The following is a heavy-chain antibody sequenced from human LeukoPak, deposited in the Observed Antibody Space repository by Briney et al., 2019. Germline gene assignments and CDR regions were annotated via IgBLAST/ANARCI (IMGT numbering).Heavy chain of an antibody. J-gene: IGHJ4*02. V-gene: IGHV4-39*01. CDR1: GGSISSSSYY. D-gene: IGHD2/OR15-2a*01. CDR2: IYYSGST. CDR3: ARLLHELDY. Sequence: SETLSLTCTVSGGSISSSSYYWGWIRQPPGKGLEWIGSIYYSGSTYYNPSLKSRVTISVDTSKNQFSLKLSSVTAADTAVYYCARLLHELDYWGQGTLVTVSS.